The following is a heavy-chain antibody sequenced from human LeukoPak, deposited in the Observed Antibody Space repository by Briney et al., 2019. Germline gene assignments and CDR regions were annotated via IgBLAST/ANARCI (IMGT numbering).Heavy chain of an antibody. D-gene: IGHD2-2*01. V-gene: IGHV4-59*01. J-gene: IGHJ3*02. CDR1: GGSISSYY. CDR3: ARDGTYAVPRAFDI. Sequence: SETLSLTCTVSGGSISSYYWSWIRQPPGKGLEWIGYIYYSGSTNYNPSLKSRVTISVDTSKNQFSLKLSSVTAADTAVYYCARDGTYAVPRAFDIWGQGTMVTVSS. CDR2: IYYSGST.